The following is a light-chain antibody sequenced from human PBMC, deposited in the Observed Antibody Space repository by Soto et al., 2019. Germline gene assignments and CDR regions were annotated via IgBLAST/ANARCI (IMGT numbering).Light chain of an antibody. CDR1: SSDVGGYNS. CDR3: SSYTSSGPYV. CDR2: DVI. J-gene: IGLJ1*01. V-gene: IGLV2-14*01. Sequence: QSVLTQPASVSGSPGQSITISCTGSSSDVGGYNSVSWYQQYPGKAPKLMIYDVINRPSGVSNRFSGSKSGNTASLTISGLQAEDEADYYCSSYTSSGPYVFGTGTKLTVL.